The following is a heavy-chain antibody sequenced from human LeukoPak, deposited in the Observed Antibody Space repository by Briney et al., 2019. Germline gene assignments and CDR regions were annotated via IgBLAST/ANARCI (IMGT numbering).Heavy chain of an antibody. V-gene: IGHV4-34*01. Sequence: SETLSLTCAVYGESFSGHYWSWIRQSPEKGLEWIGESNHGGSTKYNPSLKSRVTISVDTSKDQFSLKLSSVTAADTAVYYCARDHVGVSFDYWGQGTLVTVSS. CDR2: SNHGGST. CDR3: ARDHVGVSFDY. CDR1: GESFSGHY. J-gene: IGHJ4*02. D-gene: IGHD1-26*01.